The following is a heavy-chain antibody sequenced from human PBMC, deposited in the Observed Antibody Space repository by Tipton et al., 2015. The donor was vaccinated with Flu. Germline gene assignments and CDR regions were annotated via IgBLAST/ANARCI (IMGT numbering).Heavy chain of an antibody. CDR2: IKNRLEGVTT. J-gene: IGHJ4*02. CDR3: ATDDYGNKYLGTPDYFDS. V-gene: IGHV3-15*01. CDR1: GFTFSDAW. D-gene: IGHD4-17*01. Sequence: SLRLSCAASGFTFSDAWMSWVRQAPGKGLEWVGRIKNRLEGVTTDYAAPVKGRFTISRDDSKNTLFLQMNSLKTEDTAVYYCATDDYGNKYLGTPDYFDSWGQGTLVTVSS.